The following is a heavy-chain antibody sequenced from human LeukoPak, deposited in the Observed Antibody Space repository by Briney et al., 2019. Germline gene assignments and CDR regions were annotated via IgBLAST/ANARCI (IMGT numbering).Heavy chain of an antibody. J-gene: IGHJ4*02. CDR1: GYTLTSYY. CDR3: ARGIGRVWGSYRFDY. CDR2: INPSGGST. Sequence: ASVKVSCKASGYTLTSYYMHWVRQAPGQGLEWMGIINPSGGSTSYAQKFQGRVTMTRDTSTSTVYMELSSLRSEDTAVYYCARGIGRVWGSYRFDYWGQGTLVTVSS. V-gene: IGHV1-46*01. D-gene: IGHD3-16*02.